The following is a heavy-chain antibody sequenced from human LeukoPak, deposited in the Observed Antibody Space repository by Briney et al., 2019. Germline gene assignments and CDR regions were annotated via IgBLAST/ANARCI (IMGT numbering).Heavy chain of an antibody. CDR1: GGTFSSYA. D-gene: IGHD5-18*01. V-gene: IGHV1-69*01. Sequence: SVKVSCKASGGTFSSYAISWVRQAPGQGLEWMGGIIPIFGTANYAQKFQGRVTITADESTSTAYMELSSLRSEDTAVYYCARVPYSYGHFDYWGQGTLVTVSS. CDR2: IIPIFGTA. CDR3: ARVPYSYGHFDY. J-gene: IGHJ4*02.